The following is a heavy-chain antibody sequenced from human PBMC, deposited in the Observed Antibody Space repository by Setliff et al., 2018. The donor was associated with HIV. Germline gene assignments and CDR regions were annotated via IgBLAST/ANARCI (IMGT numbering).Heavy chain of an antibody. V-gene: IGHV4-59*08. Sequence: SETLSLTCAVSGGSISSAYWSWLRQFPGKGLEWIGFIFYTGSTTYNPSLNSRVTISVDTSKNQFSLKLSSVTAADTAVYYCGRQVPVPGVAVTPIDYWGQGTLVTVSS. D-gene: IGHD3-22*01. CDR3: GRQVPVPGVAVTPIDY. CDR2: IFYTGST. CDR1: GGSISSAY. J-gene: IGHJ4*02.